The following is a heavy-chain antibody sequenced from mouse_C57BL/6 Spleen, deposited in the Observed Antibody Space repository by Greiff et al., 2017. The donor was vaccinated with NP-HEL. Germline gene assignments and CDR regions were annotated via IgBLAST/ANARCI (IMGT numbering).Heavy chain of an antibody. D-gene: IGHD1-1*01. J-gene: IGHJ4*01. CDR3: AKNWEGGYGSSRGAMDY. CDR2: IWRGGST. CDR1: GFSLTSYG. V-gene: IGHV2-5*01. Sequence: QVQLQQSGPGLVQPSQSLSITCTVSGFSLTSYGVHWVRQSPGKGLEWLGVIWRGGSTDYNAAFMSRLSITKDNSKSQVFFKMNSLQADDTAIYYCAKNWEGGYGSSRGAMDYWGQGTSVTVSS.